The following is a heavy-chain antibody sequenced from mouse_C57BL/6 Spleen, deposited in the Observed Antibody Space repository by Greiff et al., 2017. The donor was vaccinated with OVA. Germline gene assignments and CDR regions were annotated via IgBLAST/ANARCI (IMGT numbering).Heavy chain of an antibody. J-gene: IGHJ4*01. D-gene: IGHD1-1*01. V-gene: IGHV1-50*01. CDR3: ARRVYYGSRYYAMDY. Sequence: QVQLQQPGAELVKPGASVKLSCKASGYTFTSYWMQWVKQRPGQGLEWIGEIDPSDSYTNYNQKFKGKATLTVDISSSTAYMQLSSLTSEDSAVYYCARRVYYGSRYYAMDYWGQGTSVTVSS. CDR2: IDPSDSYT. CDR1: GYTFTSYW.